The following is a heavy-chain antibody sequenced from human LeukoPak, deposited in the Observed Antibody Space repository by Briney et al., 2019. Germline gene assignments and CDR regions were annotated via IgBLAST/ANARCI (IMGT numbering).Heavy chain of an antibody. CDR2: ISSNGGST. D-gene: IGHD6-13*01. V-gene: IGHV3-64*01. CDR1: GFTFSNYW. J-gene: IGHJ3*02. CDR3: ARAGSVAAAGTVAFDI. Sequence: GGSLRLSCAASGFTFSNYWVNWVRQAPGKGREYVSAISSNGGSTYYANSVKGRFTISRDNSKNTLYLQMGSLRAEDMAVYYCARAGSVAAAGTVAFDIWGQGTMVTVSS.